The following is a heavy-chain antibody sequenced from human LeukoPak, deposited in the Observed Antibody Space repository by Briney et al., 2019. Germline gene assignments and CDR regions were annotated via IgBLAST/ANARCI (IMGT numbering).Heavy chain of an antibody. Sequence: PGGSLRLSCAASGFTFSSYAMSWVRQAPGKGLEWVSGISGSGGSTYYVDSVKGRFAISRDNSKNTLYLQMNSLRAEDTAVYYCAKDRLNFDYWGQGTLVTVSS. V-gene: IGHV3-23*01. CDR1: GFTFSSYA. CDR3: AKDRLNFDY. CDR2: ISGSGGST. J-gene: IGHJ4*02.